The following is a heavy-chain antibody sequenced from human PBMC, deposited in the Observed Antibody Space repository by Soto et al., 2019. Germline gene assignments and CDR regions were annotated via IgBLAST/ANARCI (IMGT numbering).Heavy chain of an antibody. CDR1: GFTFSSYA. D-gene: IGHD2-2*02. Sequence: EVQLLESGGGLVQPGGSLRLSCAASGFTFSSYAMSWVRQAPGKGLEWVSAISGSGGSTYYADSGKGRVTISRDNSNNTLYLQMNGLSAEDTAVYYCATARYCSSTSCYTDYYYYDMDVWGQGTTVPVSS. V-gene: IGHV3-23*01. CDR3: ATARYCSSTSCYTDYYYYDMDV. J-gene: IGHJ6*02. CDR2: ISGSGGST.